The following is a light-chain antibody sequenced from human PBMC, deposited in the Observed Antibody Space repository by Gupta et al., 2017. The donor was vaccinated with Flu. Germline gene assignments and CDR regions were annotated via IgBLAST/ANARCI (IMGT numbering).Light chain of an antibody. CDR1: QSVRSSY. CDR2: DAS. Sequence: EIVLTQSPATLSLSPGERATLSCGASQSVRSSYLAWYQQKPGLAPRLLIYDASSRATGIPDRFSGSGSGTDFTLTISRLEPEDFAVYYCQQEGSSPRTFGQGTKVEIK. CDR3: QQEGSSPRT. J-gene: IGKJ1*01. V-gene: IGKV3D-20*01.